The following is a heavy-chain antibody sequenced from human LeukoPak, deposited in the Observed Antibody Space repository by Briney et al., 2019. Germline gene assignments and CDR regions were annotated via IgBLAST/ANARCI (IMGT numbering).Heavy chain of an antibody. CDR3: ARDEGILNWFDP. CDR1: GGSISSYY. V-gene: IGHV4-4*07. J-gene: IGHJ5*02. Sequence: SETLSLTCTVSGGSISSYYWSWIRQPARKGLEWIGRIYTSGSTNYNPSLKSRVTMSVDTSNNQFSLKLSSVTAADTAVYYCARDEGILNWFDPWGQGTLVTVSS. CDR2: IYTSGST. D-gene: IGHD1-14*01.